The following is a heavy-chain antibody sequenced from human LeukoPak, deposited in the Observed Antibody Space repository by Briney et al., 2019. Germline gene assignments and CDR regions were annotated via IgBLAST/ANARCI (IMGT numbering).Heavy chain of an antibody. Sequence: GGSLRLSCAASGFTFSSYWMSWVRQAPGKGLEWVANIKQDGSEKYYVDSVKGRFTISRDNAKNSLYLQMNSLRAEDTAVYYCARPGGSGRYYYYMDVWGKGTTVTISS. V-gene: IGHV3-7*01. CDR1: GFTFSSYW. D-gene: IGHD3-10*01. J-gene: IGHJ6*03. CDR3: ARPGGSGRYYYYMDV. CDR2: IKQDGSEK.